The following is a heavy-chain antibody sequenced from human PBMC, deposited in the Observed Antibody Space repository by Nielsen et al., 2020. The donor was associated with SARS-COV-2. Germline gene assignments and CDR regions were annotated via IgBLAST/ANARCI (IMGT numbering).Heavy chain of an antibody. J-gene: IGHJ6*03. CDR2: IKQDGSEK. CDR3: ARGRYYDFWSGYLRPYYYYYYMDV. D-gene: IGHD3-3*01. CDR1: GFTFSSYW. V-gene: IGHV3-7*03. Sequence: LKISCAASGFTFSSYWMSWVRQAPGKGLEWVANIKQDGSEKYYVDSVKGRFTISRDNAKNSLYLQMNSLRAEDTAVYYCARGRYYDFWSGYLRPYYYYYYMDVWGKGTTVTVS.